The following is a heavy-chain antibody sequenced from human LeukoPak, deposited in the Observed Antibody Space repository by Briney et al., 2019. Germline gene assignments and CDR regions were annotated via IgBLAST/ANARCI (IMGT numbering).Heavy chain of an antibody. CDR2: IFPGDSES. Sequence: GESLKISCKGSGYNFTNYWIGWVRKMPGKGLEWMGLIFPGDSESRNSLSFQGQVTISADKSISPAYLQWSSLKASDTDMYDCARTKYYASGSYHNEGNCYDPWGQGTLVTVSS. J-gene: IGHJ5*02. D-gene: IGHD3-10*01. CDR3: ARTKYYASGSYHNEGNCYDP. V-gene: IGHV5-51*01. CDR1: GYNFTNYW.